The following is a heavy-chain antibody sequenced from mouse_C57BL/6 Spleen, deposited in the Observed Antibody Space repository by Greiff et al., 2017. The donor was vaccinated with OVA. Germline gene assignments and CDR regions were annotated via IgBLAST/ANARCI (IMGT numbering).Heavy chain of an antibody. CDR3: TRSTMVTSYYFDY. CDR2: LDPETGGT. D-gene: IGHD2-2*01. CDR1: GYTFTDYE. V-gene: IGHV1-15*01. J-gene: IGHJ2*01. Sequence: QVQLQQSGAELVRPGASVTLSCKASGYTFTDYEMHWVKQTPVHGLEWIGALDPETGGTAYNQKFKGKAILTADKSSSTAYMELRSLTSEDSAVYYCTRSTMVTSYYFDYWGQGTTLTVSS.